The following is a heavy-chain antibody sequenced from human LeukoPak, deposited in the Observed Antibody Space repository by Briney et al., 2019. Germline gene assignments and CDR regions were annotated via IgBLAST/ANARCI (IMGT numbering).Heavy chain of an antibody. V-gene: IGHV4-59*12. CDR3: ARYYCIGNYCYSTNWFDT. D-gene: IGHD2-21*01. J-gene: IGHJ5*02. CDR2: FYSGGRS. Sequence: SETLSLTCAVSGGSINNYYWSWIRQPPGKGLEWIGYFYSGGRSNFNPSLTSRVTMSVDTSKNQFFLELSSVTAAGTAVYFCARYYCIGNYCYSTNWFDTWGQGTLVTVSS. CDR1: GGSINNYY.